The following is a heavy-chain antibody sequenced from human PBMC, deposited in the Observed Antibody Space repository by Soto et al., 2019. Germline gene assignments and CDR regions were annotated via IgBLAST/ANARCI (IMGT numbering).Heavy chain of an antibody. CDR1: GFTFSSYA. CDR2: ISGSGGST. V-gene: IGHV3-23*01. CDR3: ETPSSWYLGAFDI. Sequence: EVQLLESGGGLVQPGGSLRLSCAASGFTFSSYAMSWVRQAPGKGLEWVSAISGSGGSTYYADSVKGRFTISRDNSKNTLYLQMNSLRAEDTAVYYCETPSSWYLGAFDIWGQGTMVTVSS. D-gene: IGHD6-13*01. J-gene: IGHJ3*02.